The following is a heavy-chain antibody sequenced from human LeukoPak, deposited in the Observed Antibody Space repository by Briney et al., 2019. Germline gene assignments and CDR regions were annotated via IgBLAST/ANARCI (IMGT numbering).Heavy chain of an antibody. V-gene: IGHV1-2*02. CDR1: GYTFTGYY. CDR2: INPNSGGT. CDR3: ARGPRADYYYGMDV. Sequence: GASVKVSCKASGYTFTGYYMHWVRQAPRQGLEWMGWINPNSGGTNYAQKFQGRVTMTRDTSISTAYMELSRLRSDDTAVYYCARGPRADYYYGMDVWGQGTTVTVSS. J-gene: IGHJ6*02.